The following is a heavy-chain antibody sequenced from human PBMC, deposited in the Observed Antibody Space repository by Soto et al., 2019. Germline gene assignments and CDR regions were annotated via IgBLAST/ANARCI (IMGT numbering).Heavy chain of an antibody. D-gene: IGHD1-1*01. CDR1: GFTFDTYG. Sequence: GGSLRLSCVASGFTFDTYGIHWVRQAPGKGLQWVELISYERRKKYYADSVRGQFTISTDNSKNTLYLQMNTLRPEDTGVYYCARVTPGNNLYYFSGLDFWGQGTSVTVSS. CDR3: ARVTPGNNLYYFSGLDF. J-gene: IGHJ6*02. V-gene: IGHV3-30*14. CDR2: ISYERRKK.